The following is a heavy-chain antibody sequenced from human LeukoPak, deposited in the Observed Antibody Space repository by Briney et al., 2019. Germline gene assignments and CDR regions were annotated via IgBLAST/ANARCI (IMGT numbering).Heavy chain of an antibody. V-gene: IGHV3-48*04. J-gene: IGHJ5*02. D-gene: IGHD3-22*01. CDR2: ISSSGSTI. CDR3: ARDPTRRDYYDSSGYWNWFDP. CDR1: GFTFSSYA. Sequence: GGSLRLSCAASGFTFSSYAMSWVRQAPGKGLEWVSYISSSGSTIYYADSVKGRFTISRDNAKNSLYLQMNSLRAEDTAVYYCARDPTRRDYYDSSGYWNWFDPWGQGTLVTVSS.